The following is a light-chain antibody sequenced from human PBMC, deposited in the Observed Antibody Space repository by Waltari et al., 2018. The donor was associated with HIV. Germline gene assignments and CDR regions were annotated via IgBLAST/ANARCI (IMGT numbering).Light chain of an antibody. V-gene: IGLV1-40*01. CDR1: SSNLGAVYH. CDR2: SNT. CDR3: QSYDSGLSEGV. Sequence: QSVLTQPPSVSGAPGQRVAISCTGSSSNLGAVYHVPWYQQHPGAAPKLLIFSNTNRPSGVPDRFSGSKSGTSASLASTGVQAEDEAVYYCQSYDSGLSEGVFGGGTKLAVL. J-gene: IGLJ2*01.